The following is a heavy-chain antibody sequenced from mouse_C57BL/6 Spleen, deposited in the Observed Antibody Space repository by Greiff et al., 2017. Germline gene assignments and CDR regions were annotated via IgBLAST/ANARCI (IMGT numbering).Heavy chain of an antibody. CDR2: ISYDGSN. J-gene: IGHJ3*01. CDR3: ASMNYGNYEFAY. D-gene: IGHD2-1*01. V-gene: IGHV3-6*01. CDR1: GYSITSGYY. Sequence: ESGPGLVKPSQSLSLTCSVTGYSITSGYYWNWIRQFPGNKLEWMGYISYDGSNNYNPSLKNRISITRDPSKNQLFLKLNSETTADTATYYCASMNYGNYEFAYWGQGTLVTVAA.